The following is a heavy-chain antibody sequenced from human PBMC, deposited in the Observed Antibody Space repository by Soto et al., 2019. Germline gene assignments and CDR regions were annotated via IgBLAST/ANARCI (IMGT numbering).Heavy chain of an antibody. CDR1: GFTFSSYG. CDR2: IWYDGSNK. J-gene: IGHJ4*02. D-gene: IGHD2-21*02. V-gene: IGHV3-33*01. CDR3: ARSGCGGDCFDF. Sequence: QVQLVESGGGVVQPGRSLRLSCAASGFTFSSYGMHWVRQAPGKGLEWVAVIWYDGSNKYYADSVKGRFTISRDNSKNPLYLQMNSLRAEDTAVYYCARSGCGGDCFDFWGQGTLVTVSS.